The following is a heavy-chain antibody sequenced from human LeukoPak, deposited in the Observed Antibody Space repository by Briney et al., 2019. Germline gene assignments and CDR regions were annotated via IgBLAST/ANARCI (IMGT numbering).Heavy chain of an antibody. V-gene: IGHV3-33*01. CDR1: GYTFSSHG. J-gene: IGHJ4*02. CDR3: ARLYSSGWADY. CDR2: IWYDGSQK. Sequence: GRSLRLSCAASGYTFSSHGMYWVRQAPGKGLEWLALIWYDGSQKYYADSVKGRFTISRDNSKNTLSLQMDSLRAEDTAVYFCARLYSSGWADYWGQGTLVTVSS. D-gene: IGHD6-19*01.